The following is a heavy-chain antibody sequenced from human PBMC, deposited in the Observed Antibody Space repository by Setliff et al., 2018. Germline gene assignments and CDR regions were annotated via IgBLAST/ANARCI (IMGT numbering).Heavy chain of an antibody. J-gene: IGHJ3*02. Sequence: SETLSLTCTVSGGSMRSISYYWGWVRQPPGKGLEWIGTIYDSGTTYYNPSLKSRVTISVDTSKNQFSLRLSSVTAADTAVYYCARHNLHGTATTFAFDIWGQGTMVTVSS. CDR1: GGSMRSISYY. CDR2: IYDSGTT. CDR3: ARHNLHGTATTFAFDI. V-gene: IGHV4-39*01. D-gene: IGHD2-21*02.